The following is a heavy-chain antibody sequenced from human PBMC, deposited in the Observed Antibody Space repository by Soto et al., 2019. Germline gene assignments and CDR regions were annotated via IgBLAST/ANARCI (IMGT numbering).Heavy chain of an antibody. D-gene: IGHD6-19*01. CDR2: SSPRGDTI. J-gene: IGHJ4*02. Sequence: GGSLRLSCVASGFSLANYPMNWVRQTPGKGLEWISYSSPRGDTIYYADSVEGRFTISRDNARNSLSLHMSSLRDEDSALYYCAKGPHTNVGWPYYFESWGQGVPVTVSS. V-gene: IGHV3-48*02. CDR1: GFSLANYP. CDR3: AKGPHTNVGWPYYFES.